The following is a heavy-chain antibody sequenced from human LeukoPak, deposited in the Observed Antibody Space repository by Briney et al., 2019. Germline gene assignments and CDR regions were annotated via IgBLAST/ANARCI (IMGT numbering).Heavy chain of an antibody. Sequence: SETLSLTCAVSGASFSGYYWSWLRQPPGKGLEWIGEINHSGSTNYSPSLKSRVTISLDTSKSQFSLKLTSVTAADTAMYYCARYGPTLTTYSFEYWGQGTLVTVSS. CDR2: INHSGST. J-gene: IGHJ4*02. CDR1: GASFSGYY. CDR3: ARYGPTLTTYSFEY. V-gene: IGHV4-34*01. D-gene: IGHD4-17*01.